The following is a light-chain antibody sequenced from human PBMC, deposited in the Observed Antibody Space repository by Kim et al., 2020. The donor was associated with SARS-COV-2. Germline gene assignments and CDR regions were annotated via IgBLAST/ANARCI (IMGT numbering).Light chain of an antibody. V-gene: IGKV3-20*01. CDR1: RGVTSNY. CDR2: IAS. Sequence: SPGEKATLSCRASRGVTSNYLAWYQQKPGQAPRLLIYIASSRATGIPDRFSGSGSGTEFTLTISRLEPEDFAVYYCHQYGSPPSTFGRGTRLEIK. CDR3: HQYGSPPST. J-gene: IGKJ5*01.